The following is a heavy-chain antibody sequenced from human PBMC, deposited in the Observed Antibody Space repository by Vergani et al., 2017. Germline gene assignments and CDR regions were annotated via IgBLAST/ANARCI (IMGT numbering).Heavy chain of an antibody. D-gene: IGHD2-2*01. Sequence: QVQLVQSGAEVKKPGASVKVSCKASGYTFTEYFMHGVRQAPRQGLEWMGWINPNSGGPNYAQKFQGRVTMTRDTPISTAYMERSNRRSDDTAVYYCARVGTSSNRECFDYWGQGTLVTVSS. J-gene: IGHJ4*02. CDR3: ARVGTSSNRECFDY. CDR2: INPNSGGP. V-gene: IGHV1-2*02. CDR1: GYTFTEYF.